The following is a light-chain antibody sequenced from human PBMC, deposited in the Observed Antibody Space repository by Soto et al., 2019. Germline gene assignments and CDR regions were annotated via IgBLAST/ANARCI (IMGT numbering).Light chain of an antibody. CDR2: DAS. Sequence: EIVLTQCPGTLNLSPGERATLSCRASQSVSSYLAWYQQKPGQAPRLLIYDASNRATGIPARFSGSGSGTDFTLTISSLQSEDLAVYYCQQYNKGPVTFGQGTKVDI. V-gene: IGKV3-11*01. J-gene: IGKJ1*01. CDR3: QQYNKGPVT. CDR1: QSVSSY.